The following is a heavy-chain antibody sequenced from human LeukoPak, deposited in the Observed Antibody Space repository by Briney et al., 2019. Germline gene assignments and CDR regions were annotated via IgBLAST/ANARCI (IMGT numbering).Heavy chain of an antibody. CDR2: IKQEGSEK. V-gene: IGHV3-7*01. Sequence: GGSLGLSCAASGFTFSIYWMSWVRQAPGRGLEGVANIKQEGSEKYYVDSVKGRFTISRDNAKNSLYLQMNSLRAEDTAVYYCARDLYRIVVVPHYFDYWGQGTLVTVSS. J-gene: IGHJ4*02. D-gene: IGHD3-22*01. CDR1: GFTFSIYW. CDR3: ARDLYRIVVVPHYFDY.